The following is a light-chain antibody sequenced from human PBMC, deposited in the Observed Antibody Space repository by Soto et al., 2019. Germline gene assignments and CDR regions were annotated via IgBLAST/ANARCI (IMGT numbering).Light chain of an antibody. CDR1: QSLLHSNGYNY. CDR3: MQALQTPPYT. V-gene: IGKV2-28*01. J-gene: IGKJ2*01. Sequence: DIVMTQSPLSLPVTPGEPASISCRSSQSLLHSNGYNYLDWYLQKPGQSPQLLIYLGFNRASGVPDRFSGSRSGTDFTLKISRVEAEDVGVYYCMQALQTPPYTFGQGTKLEI. CDR2: LGF.